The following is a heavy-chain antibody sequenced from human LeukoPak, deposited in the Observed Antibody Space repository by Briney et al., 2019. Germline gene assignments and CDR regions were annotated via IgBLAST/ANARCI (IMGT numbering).Heavy chain of an antibody. Sequence: PGGSLRLSCAASGFTFSSYGMHWVRQAPGKGLEWVAVISYDGSNKYYADSVKGRFTISRDNSKNTLYLQMNSLRAEDTAVYYCAKDPVYYYDSSGDYYFDYWAXGPLVTVSS. CDR1: GFTFSSYG. CDR3: AKDPVYYYDSSGDYYFDY. D-gene: IGHD3-22*01. CDR2: ISYDGSNK. V-gene: IGHV3-30*18. J-gene: IGHJ4*01.